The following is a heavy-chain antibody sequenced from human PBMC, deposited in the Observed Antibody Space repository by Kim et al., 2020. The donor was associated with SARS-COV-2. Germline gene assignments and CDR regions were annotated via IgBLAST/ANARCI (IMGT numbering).Heavy chain of an antibody. D-gene: IGHD3-16*02. V-gene: IGHV4-34*01. CDR1: GGSFSGYY. J-gene: IGHJ4*01. CDR2: INHSGST. Sequence: SETLSLTCAVYGGSFSGYYWSWIRQPPGKGLEWIGEINHSGSTNYNPSLKSRVTISVDTSKNQFSLKLSSVTAADTAVYYCARALHYDYVWGSYRFDYWG. CDR3: ARALHYDYVWGSYRFDY.